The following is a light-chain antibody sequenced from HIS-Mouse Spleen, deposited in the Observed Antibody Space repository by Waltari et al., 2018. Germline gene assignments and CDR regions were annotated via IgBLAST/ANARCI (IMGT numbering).Light chain of an antibody. V-gene: IGLV2-8*01. CDR1: SSDVGGYNY. J-gene: IGLJ2*01. Sequence: QSALTQPPSASAPPGQPVTISSTGTSSDVGGYNYLPRYQQHPGKAPKLMIYEVSKRPSGVPDRFSGSKSGNTASLTVSGLQAEDEADYYCSSYAGSNNLVFGGGTKLTVL. CDR3: SSYAGSNNLV. CDR2: EVS.